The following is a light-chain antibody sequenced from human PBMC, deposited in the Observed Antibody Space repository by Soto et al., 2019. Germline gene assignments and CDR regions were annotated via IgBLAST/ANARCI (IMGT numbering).Light chain of an antibody. CDR3: IQALQTPWT. Sequence: DIVMTQSPLSLPVTPGEPASISCRSSQSLLNSNGYHYLDWYLQKPGQSPQLLIYLGSNRASGVPDRLSGSGAGTDFTLKISRVEAEDVGVYDCIQALQTPWTFGQGTKVEIK. V-gene: IGKV2-28*01. CDR1: QSLLNSNGYHY. J-gene: IGKJ1*01. CDR2: LGS.